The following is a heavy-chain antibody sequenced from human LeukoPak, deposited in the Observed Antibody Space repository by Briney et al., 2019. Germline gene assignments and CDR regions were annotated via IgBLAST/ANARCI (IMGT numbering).Heavy chain of an antibody. CDR2: IYHSGST. D-gene: IGHD6-13*01. Sequence: SETLSLTCTVSGGSISSYYWSWIRQPPGKGLEWIGYIYHSGSTNYNPSLKSRVTISVDTSKNQFSLKLSSVTAADTAVYYCARQAAVRSWFDPWGQGTLVAVSS. J-gene: IGHJ5*02. CDR3: ARQAAVRSWFDP. CDR1: GGSISSYY. V-gene: IGHV4-59*01.